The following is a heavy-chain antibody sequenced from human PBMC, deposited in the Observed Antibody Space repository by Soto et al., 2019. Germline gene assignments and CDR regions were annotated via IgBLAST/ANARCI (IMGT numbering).Heavy chain of an antibody. CDR1: GFTFSSYG. V-gene: IGHV3-23*01. Sequence: GGSLRLSCAASGFTFSSYGMHWVRQAPGKGLEWVSGFSGGDGSTYYADSVRGRFTVSRDNSRSTLYLQMTSLRADDTAIYYCAKDRLSGSYHRVFDSWGQGTLVTVSS. D-gene: IGHD1-26*01. J-gene: IGHJ4*02. CDR3: AKDRLSGSYHRVFDS. CDR2: FSGGDGST.